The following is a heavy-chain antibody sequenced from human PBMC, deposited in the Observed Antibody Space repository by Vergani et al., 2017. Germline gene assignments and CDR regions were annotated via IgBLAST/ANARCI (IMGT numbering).Heavy chain of an antibody. D-gene: IGHD1-1*01. CDR2: ISYDGTQK. Sequence: QVYLVESGGGVVQPGRSLRLSCVVSGFTSSYYGMHWVRQAPGKGLEWVAVISYDGTQKYYADSVKGRFTISRDNSKSTLYLQMNSLRTEDTAVYYCATKSCGTPGCQIGYFREWGQGTLVTVSS. J-gene: IGHJ1*01. V-gene: IGHV3-30*03. CDR3: ATKSCGTPGCQIGYFRE. CDR1: GFTSSYYG.